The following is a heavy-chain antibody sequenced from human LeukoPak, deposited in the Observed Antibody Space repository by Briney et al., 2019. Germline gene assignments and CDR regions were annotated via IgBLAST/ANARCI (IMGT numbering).Heavy chain of an antibody. J-gene: IGHJ6*03. CDR2: IKQDGSER. Sequence: GGSLRLSCAASGFTFSSYAMNWVRQAPEKGLEWVANIKQDGSERFYVESVKGRFTISRDNAKNSLYLQMNSLRTEDTAVYYCARGTPLAQYQYYFMDVWGKGTTVTVSS. CDR1: GFTFSSYA. CDR3: ARGTPLAQYQYYFMDV. D-gene: IGHD4-11*01. V-gene: IGHV3-7*01.